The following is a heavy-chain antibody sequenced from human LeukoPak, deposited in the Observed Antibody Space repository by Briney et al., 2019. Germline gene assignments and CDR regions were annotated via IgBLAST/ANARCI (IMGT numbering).Heavy chain of an antibody. CDR3: ARGPRITMVRGVTRPFDY. CDR2: INHSGST. D-gene: IGHD3-10*01. Sequence: PSETLSLTCAVYGGSFSGYYWSWLRQPPGKGLEWIGEINHSGSTNYNPSLKSRVTISVDTSKNQFSLKLSSVTAADTAVYYCARGPRITMVRGVTRPFDYWGQGTLVTVSS. V-gene: IGHV4-34*01. CDR1: GGSFSGYY. J-gene: IGHJ4*02.